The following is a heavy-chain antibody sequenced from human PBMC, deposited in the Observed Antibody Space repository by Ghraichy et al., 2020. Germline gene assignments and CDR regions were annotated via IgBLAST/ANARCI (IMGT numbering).Heavy chain of an antibody. Sequence: SETLSLTCAVYGGSFSGYYWSWIRQPPGKGLEWIGEINHSGSTNYNPSLKSRVTISVDTSKNQFSLKLSSVTAADTAVYYCARGINVVVPAARYNWFDPWGQGTLVTVSS. CDR2: INHSGST. CDR3: ARGINVVVPAARYNWFDP. CDR1: GGSFSGYY. V-gene: IGHV4-34*01. J-gene: IGHJ5*02. D-gene: IGHD2-2*01.